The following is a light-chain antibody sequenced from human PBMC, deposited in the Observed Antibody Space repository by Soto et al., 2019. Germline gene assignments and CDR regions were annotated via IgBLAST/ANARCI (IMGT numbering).Light chain of an antibody. V-gene: IGLV2-11*01. J-gene: IGLJ1*01. CDR3: CSYAGTYTFYV. CDR1: SSDVGGYDY. CDR2: DVT. Sequence: QSALTQPRSVSGSPGQSVTISCTGTSSDVGGYDYVSWYQQHPGKAPKLMIYDVTKRPSEVPDRFSGSRSGNTASLTISGLQAEDDADYYCCSYAGTYTFYVFGTGTKVTVL.